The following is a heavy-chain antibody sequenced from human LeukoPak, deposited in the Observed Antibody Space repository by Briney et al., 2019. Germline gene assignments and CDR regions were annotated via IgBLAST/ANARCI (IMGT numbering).Heavy chain of an antibody. CDR1: GFTFSDYS. CDR2: ISGSGSSS. J-gene: IGHJ4*02. CDR3: AKSRGRQISSAICYWCSLDY. D-gene: IGHD6-19*01. V-gene: IGHV3-23*01. Sequence: PGGSLRLSCAAPGFTFSDYSMTWVRQAPGKGLELVSIISGSGSSSDYADSVKGRFTISRDNSKNTVHLDLHSLRGEDTARYYCAKSRGRQISSAICYWCSLDYWGQGALVAVSS.